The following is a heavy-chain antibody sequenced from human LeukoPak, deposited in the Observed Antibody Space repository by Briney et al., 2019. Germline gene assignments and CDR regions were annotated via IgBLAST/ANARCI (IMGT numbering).Heavy chain of an antibody. CDR3: ARVSNYGYLDY. D-gene: IGHD3-10*01. V-gene: IGHV4-39*07. CDR2: IYYSGST. CDR1: GGFISSSSYY. J-gene: IGHJ4*02. Sequence: SETLSLTCTVSGGFISSSSYYWGWIRQPPGKGLEWIGSIYYSGSTYYNPSLKSRVTISVDTSKNQFSLKVTSVTAADTAVYYSARVSNYGYLDYWGQGTLVTVSS.